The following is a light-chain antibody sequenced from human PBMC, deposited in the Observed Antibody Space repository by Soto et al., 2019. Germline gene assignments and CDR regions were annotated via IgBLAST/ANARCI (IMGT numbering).Light chain of an antibody. J-gene: IGLJ1*01. CDR2: GNS. CDR3: QSYDSSLSGRYV. V-gene: IGLV1-40*01. CDR1: NSNIGAGYD. Sequence: QLVLTQPPSVSGAPGQRVTISCTGSNSNIGAGYDVHWYQQLPGTAPKLLIYGNSNRPSGVPDRFSGSKSGTSASLAITGLQAEDEADYYCQSYDSSLSGRYVFGTGTKLTVL.